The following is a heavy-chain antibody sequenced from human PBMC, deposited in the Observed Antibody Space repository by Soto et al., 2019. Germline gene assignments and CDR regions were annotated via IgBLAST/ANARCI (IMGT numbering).Heavy chain of an antibody. V-gene: IGHV3-74*01. D-gene: IGHD2-2*01. CDR3: ASQLSSTDN. J-gene: IGHJ4*02. Sequence: EVQLVESGGGLVQPGGSLRLSCEASGFTFSNYWMHWVRQAPGKGLVWVSRINGDGSNIGYADYVRGRFTISRDNAKDTLYLQMNSLRVEDTAVYYCASQLSSTDNWGQGTLVIVSA. CDR2: INGDGSNI. CDR1: GFTFSNYW.